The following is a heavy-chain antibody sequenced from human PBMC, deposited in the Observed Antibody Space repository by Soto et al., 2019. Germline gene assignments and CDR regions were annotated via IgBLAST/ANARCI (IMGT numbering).Heavy chain of an antibody. V-gene: IGHV3-21*01. D-gene: IGHD1-1*01. CDR3: ARDLRATSGKLEMATTGY. CDR2: ISSTSTYI. CDR1: GFTFSDYI. J-gene: IGHJ4*02. Sequence: EVQLVESGGGLVKPGGSLRLSCAASGFTFSDYIVNWVRQAPGKGLEWVSSISSTSTYIYYADSVKGRFTISRDNAKNSVYLQMSTLRAEDTAVYYCARDLRATSGKLEMATTGYWGQGTLVTVSS.